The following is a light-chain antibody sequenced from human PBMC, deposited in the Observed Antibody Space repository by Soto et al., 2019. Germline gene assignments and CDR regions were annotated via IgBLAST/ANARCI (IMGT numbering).Light chain of an antibody. V-gene: IGKV1-5*03. CDR3: QQYNSYST. J-gene: IGKJ1*01. CDR1: PSISRW. Sequence: DIQMTQSPSTLSASVGDRVTITCRASPSISRWLAWYQRKPGKAPKLLIYKASSLDSGVPSRFSGNGSGTDFTLTISSLQPDDFATYYCQQYNSYSTFGQGTKVEIK. CDR2: KAS.